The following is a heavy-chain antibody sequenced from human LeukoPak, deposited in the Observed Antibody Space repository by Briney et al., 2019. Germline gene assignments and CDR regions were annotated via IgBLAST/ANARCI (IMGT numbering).Heavy chain of an antibody. D-gene: IGHD2-15*01. CDR1: GYTFTSYY. CDR3: ARGLNVVVVAATQARGWFDP. Sequence: ASVKVSCKASGYTFTSYYMHWVRQAPGQGLEWMGIINPSGGSTSYAQKFQGRVTMTRDTSTSTVYMELSSLRSEDTAVYYCARGLNVVVVAATQARGWFDPWGRGTLVTVSS. CDR2: INPSGGST. V-gene: IGHV1-46*01. J-gene: IGHJ5*02.